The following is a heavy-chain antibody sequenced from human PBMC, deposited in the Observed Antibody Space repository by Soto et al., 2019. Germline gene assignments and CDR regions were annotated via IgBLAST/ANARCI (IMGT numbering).Heavy chain of an antibody. J-gene: IGHJ4*02. CDR1: GFTFSKSA. CDR3: AKDHPDSGDLGPFDS. V-gene: IGHV3-23*01. D-gene: IGHD1-26*01. CDR2: ISGSGGRT. Sequence: DVQLLESRGGLVQPGGSLRLSCAASGFTFSKSAMNWVRQAPGKGLEWVAAISGSGGRTYYADSVQGRFTISRDNARNTVTLQMNSLRLEDTALYYCAKDHPDSGDLGPFDSWGQGDLVTVSS.